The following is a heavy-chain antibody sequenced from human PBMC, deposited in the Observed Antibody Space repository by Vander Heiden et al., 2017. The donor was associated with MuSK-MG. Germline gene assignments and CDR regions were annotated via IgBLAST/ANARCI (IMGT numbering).Heavy chain of an antibody. Sequence: QLQLQESGPGLVKPSETLSLTCSVSGGSISRASYYWGWIRQPPGKGLEWIGSIYYSGRPYYNPACKSRVTISVDTSKNQFSLKLSSVTAADTAVYYCARHDGRAARRWFDPWCYGPMGTLYS. CDR2: IYYSGRP. CDR1: GGSISRASYY. V-gene: IGHV4-39*01. J-gene: IGHJ5*02. CDR3: ARHDGRAARRWFDP. D-gene: IGHD6-6*01.